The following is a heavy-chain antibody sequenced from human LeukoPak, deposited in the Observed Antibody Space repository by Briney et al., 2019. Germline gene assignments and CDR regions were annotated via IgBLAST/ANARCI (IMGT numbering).Heavy chain of an antibody. V-gene: IGHV4-39*01. CDR1: SGSISSTTYY. J-gene: IGHJ3*02. CDR3: ARSGGRYCSRTSCYMGMTTGGHDAFDI. D-gene: IGHD2-2*02. Sequence: SETLSLTCTVSSGSISSTTYYWGWIRQPPGQGLEWIGSIFYTGSTYYNPSLKSRVTISIDTSKNQFSLKLSSVTAADTAVYYCARSGGRYCSRTSCYMGMTTGGHDAFDIWGQGTMVTVSS. CDR2: IFYTGST.